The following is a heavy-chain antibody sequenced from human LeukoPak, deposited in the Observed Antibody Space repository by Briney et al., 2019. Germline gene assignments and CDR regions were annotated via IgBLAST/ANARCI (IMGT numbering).Heavy chain of an antibody. J-gene: IGHJ4*02. CDR1: GVSISSYY. CDR2: IYYRWIT. D-gene: IGHD3-10*01. Sequence: SETLSLTCTVAGVSISSYYWSLIRQPPGKGLEGVGYIYYRWITNYNPSLKSRVTISVDTSKHQFSLQLRSVTAADTAVYYCARVGSTGAPGHFDYWGQGTLVTVSS. V-gene: IGHV4-59*01. CDR3: ARVGSTGAPGHFDY.